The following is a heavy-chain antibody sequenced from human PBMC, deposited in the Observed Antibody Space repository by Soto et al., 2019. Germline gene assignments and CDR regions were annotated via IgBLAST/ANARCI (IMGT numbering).Heavy chain of an antibody. CDR3: ARSLGYCSGGSCYRNWFDP. V-gene: IGHV5-51*01. CDR2: IYPGDSDT. Sequence: GESLKISCKGSGYSFTSYWIGWVRQMPGKGLEWMGIIYPGDSDTRYSPSFQGQVTISADKSISTAYLQWSSLKASDTAMYYCARSLGYCSGGSCYRNWFDPWGQGTLVTVSS. CDR1: GYSFTSYW. J-gene: IGHJ5*02. D-gene: IGHD2-15*01.